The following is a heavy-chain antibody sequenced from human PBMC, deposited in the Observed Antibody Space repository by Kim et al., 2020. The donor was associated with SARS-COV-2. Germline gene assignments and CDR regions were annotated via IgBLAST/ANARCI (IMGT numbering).Heavy chain of an antibody. CDR1: GFTFSSYS. Sequence: GGSLRLSCAASGFTFSSYSMNWVRQAPGKGLEWVSSISSSSYIYYADSVKGRFTISRDNAKNSLYLQMNSLRAEDTAVYYCASRRDYVWGSYRYGHDYWGQGTLVTVSS. J-gene: IGHJ4*02. CDR2: ISSSSYI. D-gene: IGHD3-16*02. CDR3: ASRRDYVWGSYRYGHDY. V-gene: IGHV3-21*01.